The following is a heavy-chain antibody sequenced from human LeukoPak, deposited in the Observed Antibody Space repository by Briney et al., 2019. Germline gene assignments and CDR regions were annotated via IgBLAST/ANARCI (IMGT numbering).Heavy chain of an antibody. CDR1: GFTFSSYA. Sequence: GGSLRLSCAASGFTFSSYAMSWVRQAPGKGLVWVSAISGSGGSTYYADSVKGRFTISRDNSKNTLYLQMNSLRAEDTAVYYCAKDVLWFGESGDAFDIWGQGTMVTVSS. V-gene: IGHV3-23*01. CDR2: ISGSGGST. J-gene: IGHJ3*02. CDR3: AKDVLWFGESGDAFDI. D-gene: IGHD3-10*01.